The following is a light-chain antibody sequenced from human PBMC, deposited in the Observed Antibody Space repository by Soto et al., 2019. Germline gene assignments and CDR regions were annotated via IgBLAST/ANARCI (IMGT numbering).Light chain of an antibody. J-gene: IGKJ1*01. CDR3: MQGTHWPPWT. CDR1: QSLVYSDGVTY. V-gene: IGKV2-30*01. CDR2: KVS. Sequence: DVVLTQSPLSLPVTLGQPASISCRSSQSLVYSDGVTYLNWFHQRPGQSPRRLIYKVSNRDSGVPDRFSGSGSGTDFTLKISRVEAEDVGVYYCMQGTHWPPWTFGQGTKVEIK.